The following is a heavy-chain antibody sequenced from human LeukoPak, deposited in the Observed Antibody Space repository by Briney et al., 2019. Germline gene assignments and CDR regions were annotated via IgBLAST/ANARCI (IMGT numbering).Heavy chain of an antibody. CDR2: ISRSSAYI. V-gene: IGHV3-21*01. J-gene: IGHJ3*02. CDR3: ARGRHGSGSFDAFHI. D-gene: IGHD3-10*01. Sequence: GGSLRLSCAASGFTLSSYSMNWVRQAPGKGLEWVSSISRSSAYIYYADSVKGRFTISRDNAKNSLYLQLNSLRVEDTAIYYCARGRHGSGSFDAFHIWGQGTMVTVSS. CDR1: GFTLSSYS.